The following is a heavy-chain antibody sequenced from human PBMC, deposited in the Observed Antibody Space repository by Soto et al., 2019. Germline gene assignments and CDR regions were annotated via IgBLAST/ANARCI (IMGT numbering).Heavy chain of an antibody. Sequence: ASVKVSCKASGYTFTGYYMHWVRQAPGQGLEWMGWINPNSGGTNYAQKFQGWVTMTRDTSISTAYMELSSLRSEDTVVYYCARVPTYSSSPGFDYWGQGTLVTVSS. J-gene: IGHJ4*02. D-gene: IGHD6-6*01. CDR1: GYTFTGYY. CDR3: ARVPTYSSSPGFDY. CDR2: INPNSGGT. V-gene: IGHV1-2*04.